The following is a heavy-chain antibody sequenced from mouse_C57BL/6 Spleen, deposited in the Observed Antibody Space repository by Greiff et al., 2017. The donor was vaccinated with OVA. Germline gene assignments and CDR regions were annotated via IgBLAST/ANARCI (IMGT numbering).Heavy chain of an antibody. CDR1: GYAFGSSW. Sequence: QVQLQQSGPELVKPGASVKISCKASGYAFGSSWMNWVKQRPGKGLEWIGRIYPGDGDTNYNGKFKGKATLTADKSSSTAYMQLSSLTSEDSAVYFCARRDGNYEGGAMDYWGQGTSVTVSS. J-gene: IGHJ4*01. V-gene: IGHV1-82*01. CDR3: ARRDGNYEGGAMDY. CDR2: IYPGDGDT. D-gene: IGHD2-1*01.